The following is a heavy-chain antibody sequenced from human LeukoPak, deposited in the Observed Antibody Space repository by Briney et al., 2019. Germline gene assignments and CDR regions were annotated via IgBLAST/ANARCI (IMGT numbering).Heavy chain of an antibody. CDR1: GFTFSVHY. J-gene: IGHJ4*02. CDR3: ARAPNYYDSSGYLPLGY. D-gene: IGHD3-22*01. Sequence: PGGSLRLSCAASGFTFSVHYMNWIRQAPGKGLEWVSYISSSSSYIYYADSVKGRFTISRDNAKNSLYLQMNSLRAEDTAVYYCARAPNYYDSSGYLPLGYWGQGTLVTVSS. V-gene: IGHV3-11*06. CDR2: ISSSSSYI.